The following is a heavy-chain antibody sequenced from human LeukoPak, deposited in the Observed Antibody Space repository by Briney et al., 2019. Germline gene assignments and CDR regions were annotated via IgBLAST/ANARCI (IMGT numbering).Heavy chain of an antibody. V-gene: IGHV4-59*11. CDR3: ARGGSSWSYAMDV. CDR1: GGSIKSHY. J-gene: IGHJ6*02. D-gene: IGHD6-13*01. CDR2: IYESGST. Sequence: SETLSLTCTVSGGSIKSHYWSWIRQTPGKGLEWIGCIYESGSTYHNPSLKSRVTISVDMSKNQFSLKVSSVTAADTAVYYCARGGSSWSYAMDVWGQGTTVTLSS.